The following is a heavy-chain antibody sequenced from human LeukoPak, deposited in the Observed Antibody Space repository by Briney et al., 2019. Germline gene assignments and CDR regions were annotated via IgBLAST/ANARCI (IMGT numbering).Heavy chain of an antibody. J-gene: IGHJ4*02. Sequence: ASVKVSCKASGYTFTSYYMHWVRQAPGQGLEWMGIINPSGGSTSYAQKFQGRVTMTRDTSTSTVYMELSSLRSAATAVYYCARGPSLVVVTAIPFDYWGQGTLVTVSS. V-gene: IGHV1-46*01. D-gene: IGHD2-21*02. CDR2: INPSGGST. CDR1: GYTFTSYY. CDR3: ARGPSLVVVTAIPFDY.